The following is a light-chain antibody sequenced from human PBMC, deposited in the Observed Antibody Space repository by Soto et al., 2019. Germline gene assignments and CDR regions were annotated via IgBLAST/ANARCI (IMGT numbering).Light chain of an antibody. V-gene: IGLV1-40*01. CDR3: QSYDSSLSVCV. CDR1: SSNIGAGYD. J-gene: IGLJ2*01. Sequence: QSVLTQPPSVSGAPGQRVTISCTGSSSNIGAGYDVHWYQQLPGTAPKLLIYGNNNRPSGVPDRISGSKSGTSASLAITGLQAEDEADYYCQSYDSSLSVCVFGGGTKLTV. CDR2: GNN.